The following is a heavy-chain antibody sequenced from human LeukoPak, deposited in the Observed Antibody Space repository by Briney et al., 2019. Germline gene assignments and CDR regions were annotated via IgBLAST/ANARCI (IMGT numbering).Heavy chain of an antibody. D-gene: IGHD4-23*01. J-gene: IGHJ5*02. CDR3: ARHHYGGTSNWFDP. CDR2: IYYSGST. V-gene: IGHV4-39*01. Sequence: SETLSLTCTVSGGSISRSSYFWGWIRQPPGKGLEWIGSIYYSGSTYYNPSLKSRVTISVDTSKNQFSLKLSSVTAADTAVYYCARHHYGGTSNWFDPWGQGTLVTVSS. CDR1: GGSISRSSYF.